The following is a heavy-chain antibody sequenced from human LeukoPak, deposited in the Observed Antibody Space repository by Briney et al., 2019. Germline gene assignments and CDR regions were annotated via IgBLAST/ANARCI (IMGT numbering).Heavy chain of an antibody. CDR2: INQEGSEK. CDR1: GFTFSTYW. J-gene: IGHJ4*02. CDR3: ARLLGGLKSYYFDY. D-gene: IGHD2-15*01. V-gene: IGHV3-7*01. Sequence: GGSLRLSCAASGFTFSTYWMSWVRQAPGKGLEWVAEINQEGSEKYYVDSVKGRFTISRDNAKNSLYLQMNSLRAEDTAVYYCARLLGGLKSYYFDYWGQGTLLTVSS.